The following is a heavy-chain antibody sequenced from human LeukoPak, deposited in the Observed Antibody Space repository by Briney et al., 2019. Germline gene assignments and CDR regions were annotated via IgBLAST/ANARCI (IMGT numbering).Heavy chain of an antibody. CDR2: ISAYNGNT. CDR1: GYTFTSYG. D-gene: IGHD3-10*01. V-gene: IGHV1-18*04. J-gene: IGHJ5*02. Sequence: ASVKVSCKASGYTFTSYGISWVRQAPGQGLEWMGWISAYNGNTNYAQKLQGRVTMTPDTSTSTAYMELRSLRSDDTAVYYCARGSDYYGSGSYKSWFDPWGQGTLVTVSS. CDR3: ARGSDYYGSGSYKSWFDP.